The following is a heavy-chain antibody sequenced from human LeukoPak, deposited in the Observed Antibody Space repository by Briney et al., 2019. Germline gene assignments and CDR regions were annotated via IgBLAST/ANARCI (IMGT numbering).Heavy chain of an antibody. CDR3: ARSVGSWFDP. Sequence: ASVKVSCKASGYTFTSYYMHWVRQAPGQGLEWMGIIIPSGGRTTYAQKFQGRVTLTTDTSTSTVYMELSSLRSEDTAVYFCARSVGSWFDPWGQGTLVTVSS. J-gene: IGHJ5*02. CDR1: GYTFTSYY. CDR2: IIPSGGRT. D-gene: IGHD3-10*01. V-gene: IGHV1-46*01.